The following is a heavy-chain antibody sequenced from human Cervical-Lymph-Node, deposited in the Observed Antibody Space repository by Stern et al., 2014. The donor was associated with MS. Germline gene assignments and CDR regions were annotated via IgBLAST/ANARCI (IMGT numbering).Heavy chain of an antibody. Sequence: EVQLVESGGGLVQPGGSLRLSCAASGFTFSTYAYSWVRLAPGKGLAWVSSLSDSGVYTYYADSVKGRFTISRDNSKSMLYLEMQSLRAEDTAVYHCAKDLGRGVVVVPLYGLDVWGQGTTVTVSS. CDR3: AKDLGRGVVVVPLYGLDV. CDR1: GFTFSTYA. D-gene: IGHD2-2*01. CDR2: LSDSGVYT. J-gene: IGHJ6*02. V-gene: IGHV3-23*04.